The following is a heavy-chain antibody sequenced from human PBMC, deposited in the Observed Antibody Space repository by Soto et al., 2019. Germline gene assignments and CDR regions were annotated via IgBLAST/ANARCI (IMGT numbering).Heavy chain of an antibody. Sequence: GGSLRLSCAASGFTFSSYSMNWVRQAPGKGLEWVSSISSSSSYIYYADSVKGRFTISRDNAKNSLYLQMNSLRAEDTAVYFCARAPYYYDSRGYYAYWGQGTLVTVSS. CDR3: ARAPYYYDSRGYYAY. D-gene: IGHD3-22*01. CDR1: GFTFSSYS. CDR2: ISSSSSYI. J-gene: IGHJ4*02. V-gene: IGHV3-21*01.